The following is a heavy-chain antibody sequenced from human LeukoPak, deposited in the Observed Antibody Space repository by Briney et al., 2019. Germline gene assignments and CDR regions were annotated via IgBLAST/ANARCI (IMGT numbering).Heavy chain of an antibody. D-gene: IGHD5-18*01. J-gene: IGHJ4*02. CDR1: GFTFSNYW. V-gene: IGHV3-48*04. CDR2: ISPTSSTI. CDR3: ARGSYGEY. Sequence: TGGSLRLSCAASGFTFSNYWMSWVRQAPGKGLEWVSYISPTSSTIYYADSVKGRFTISRDNTKHSLYLQMNRLRVEDTAVYYCARGSYGEYWGQGTLVTVSS.